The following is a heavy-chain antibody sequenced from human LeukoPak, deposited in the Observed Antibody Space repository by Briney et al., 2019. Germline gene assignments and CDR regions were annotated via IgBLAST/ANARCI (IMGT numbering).Heavy chain of an antibody. J-gene: IGHJ4*02. V-gene: IGHV3-30*04. CDR2: ISYDGSNK. Sequence: GGPLRLSCAASGFTFSSYAMHWVRQAPGKGLEWVAVISYDGSNKYYADSVKGRFTISRDNAKNSLYLQMNSLRAEDTAVYYCARDMRVVAATVFDYWGQGTLVTVSS. CDR1: GFTFSSYA. D-gene: IGHD2-15*01. CDR3: ARDMRVVAATVFDY.